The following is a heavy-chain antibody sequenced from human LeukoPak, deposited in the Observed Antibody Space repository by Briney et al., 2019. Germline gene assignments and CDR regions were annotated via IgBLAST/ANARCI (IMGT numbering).Heavy chain of an antibody. D-gene: IGHD3-3*01. CDR1: GYIITTYY. CDR2: INTSDGST. Sequence: AASVKVSCKASGYIITTYYMCWVRQAPGQGLEWMGIINTSDGSTSYPQKFQGRVTMTRDTSTSTVYMELSSLRSEDTAVYYCARPYYDFWSGENPLHYWGQGTLVTVSS. V-gene: IGHV1-46*01. CDR3: ARPYYDFWSGENPLHY. J-gene: IGHJ4*02.